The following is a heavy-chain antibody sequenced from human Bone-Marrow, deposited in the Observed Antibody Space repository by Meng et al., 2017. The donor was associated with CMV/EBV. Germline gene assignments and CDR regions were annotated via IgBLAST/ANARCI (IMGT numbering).Heavy chain of an antibody. V-gene: IGHV1-18*01. CDR3: ARHGSWARYYYGMDV. Sequence: ASVKVSCKASGYTFTSYGISWVRQAPGQGLEWMGWISAYNGNTNYAQKLQGRVTMTTDTSTSTAYMELSSLRSEDTAVYYCARHGSWARYYYGMDVWGQGTTVTVSS. J-gene: IGHJ6*02. CDR1: GYTFTSYG. D-gene: IGHD6-13*01. CDR2: ISAYNGNT.